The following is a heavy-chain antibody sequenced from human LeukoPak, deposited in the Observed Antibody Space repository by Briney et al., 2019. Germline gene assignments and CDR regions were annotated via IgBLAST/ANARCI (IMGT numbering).Heavy chain of an antibody. V-gene: IGHV4-4*07. CDR2: IYASGSA. J-gene: IGHJ4*02. CDR3: ARGYVHGDY. CDR1: GDSISTYY. D-gene: IGHD3-16*01. Sequence: SQTRSLTCSVAGDSISTYYCSWIRQPAGKRREWIGRIYASGSAEYNPSLKSRVSMSIDTSNYHFSLDLTSVTAADTAVYFCARGYVHGDYWGEGILVIVSS.